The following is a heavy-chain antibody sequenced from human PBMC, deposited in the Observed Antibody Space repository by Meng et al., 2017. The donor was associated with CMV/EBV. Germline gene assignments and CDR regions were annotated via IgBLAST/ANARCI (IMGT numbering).Heavy chain of an antibody. CDR3: ARRRTYSNPYYYYGMDV. Sequence: GGSLRLSCKGSGYSFTSYWIGWVRQMPGKGLEWMGIIYPGDSDTRYSPSFQGQVTISADKSISTAYLQWSSLKASDTAMYYCARRRTYSNPYYYYGMDVWGQGTPVTVSS. CDR2: IYPGDSDT. V-gene: IGHV5-51*01. J-gene: IGHJ6*02. CDR1: GYSFTSYW. D-gene: IGHD4-11*01.